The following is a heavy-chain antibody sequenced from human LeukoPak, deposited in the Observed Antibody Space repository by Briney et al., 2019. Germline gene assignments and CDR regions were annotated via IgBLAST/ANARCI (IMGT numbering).Heavy chain of an antibody. CDR1: GFSVITDY. V-gene: IGHV3-53*01. Sequence: GGSLRLSCAASGFSVITDYMTWVRQAPGKGLEWVSTLYSSGNTYYADSVRGRFTVSRDNSKNTLFLEMSSLRAEDTAVYFCARGWGSFENWGQGTLVAVSS. D-gene: IGHD7-27*01. CDR3: ARGWGSFEN. J-gene: IGHJ4*02. CDR2: LYSSGNT.